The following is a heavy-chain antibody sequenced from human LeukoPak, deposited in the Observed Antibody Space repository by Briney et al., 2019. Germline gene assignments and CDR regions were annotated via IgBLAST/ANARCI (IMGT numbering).Heavy chain of an antibody. J-gene: IGHJ4*02. CDR1: GFTVSSNS. V-gene: IGHV3-53*01. CDR2: IYSGTI. D-gene: IGHD3-16*01. Sequence: GGSLRLSCTVSGFTVSSNSMSWVRQAPGKGLEWVSFIYSGTIHYSDSVRGRFTISRDNSKNTVYLQMNSLRADDTAVYYCAEAPGGIVGYWGQGTLVTVSS. CDR3: AEAPGGIVGY.